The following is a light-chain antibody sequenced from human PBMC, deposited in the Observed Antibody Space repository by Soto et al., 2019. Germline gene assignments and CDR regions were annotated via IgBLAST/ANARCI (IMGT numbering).Light chain of an antibody. CDR1: SGHSSYT. V-gene: IGLV4-69*01. J-gene: IGLJ2*01. Sequence: QLVLTQSPSASASLGASVKLTCTLSSGHSSYTIAWHQQQPGKGPRYLMKLNSDGSHSKGDGIPDRFSGSSSGAERYLTISSLQSEDEADYYCQTWGTGPVVFGGGTQLTVL. CDR2: LNSDGSH. CDR3: QTWGTGPVV.